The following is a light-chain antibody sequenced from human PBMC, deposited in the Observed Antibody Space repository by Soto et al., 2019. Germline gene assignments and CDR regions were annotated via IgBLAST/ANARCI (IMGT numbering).Light chain of an antibody. V-gene: IGLV2-11*01. CDR1: SSDVGAYNY. CDR3: CSYAGSPYV. Sequence: QSVLTQPRSVSGSPGQSVTISCTGTSSDVGAYNYVSWYQQHPGKAPKLMIYDVNKRPSGVPDRFSGSKSGNTASLTISGLQAEDEADYYCCSYAGSPYVFGTGTKVTVL. J-gene: IGLJ1*01. CDR2: DVN.